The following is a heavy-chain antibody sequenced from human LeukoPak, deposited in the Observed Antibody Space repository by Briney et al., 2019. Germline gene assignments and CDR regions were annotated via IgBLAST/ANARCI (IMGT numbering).Heavy chain of an antibody. J-gene: IGHJ4*02. CDR2: IYTSGST. CDR1: GGSISSYY. Sequence: PSETLSLTCTVSGGSISSYYWSWIRQPPGKGLEWIGYIYTSGSTNYNPSLKSRVTISVDTSKNQFSLKLSPVTAADTAVYYCARQASNSPAVDYWGQGTLVTVSS. D-gene: IGHD4-11*01. CDR3: ARQASNSPAVDY. V-gene: IGHV4-4*09.